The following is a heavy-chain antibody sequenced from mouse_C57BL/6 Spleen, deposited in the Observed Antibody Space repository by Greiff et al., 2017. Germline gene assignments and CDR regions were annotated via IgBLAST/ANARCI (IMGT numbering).Heavy chain of an antibody. V-gene: IGHV2-2*01. CDR2: IWSGGST. J-gene: IGHJ2*01. CDR3: ARNYALYYGNYYFDY. CDR1: GFPLTSYG. Sequence: VQRVESGPGLVQPSQSLSITCTVSGFPLTSYGVHWVRQSPGKGLEWLGVIWSGGSTDFNAAFIPRLIISKENSKSQVFFKMNSLQADDTAIYYCARNYALYYGNYYFDYWGQGTTLTVSS. D-gene: IGHD2-1*01.